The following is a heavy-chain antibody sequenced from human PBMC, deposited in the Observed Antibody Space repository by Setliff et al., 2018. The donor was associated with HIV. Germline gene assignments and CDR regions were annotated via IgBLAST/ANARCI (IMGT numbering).Heavy chain of an antibody. D-gene: IGHD7-27*01. J-gene: IGHJ4*02. CDR2: INTDGSST. Sequence: GESPKISCAASGFTFSSHWMHWVRQAPGKGLVWVSRINTDGSSTSYADSVKGRFTISRDNAKNTLYLQMNSLRAEDTAIYYCARDLIWGASDYWGEGTLVTVS. V-gene: IGHV3-74*01. CDR3: ARDLIWGASDY. CDR1: GFTFSSHW.